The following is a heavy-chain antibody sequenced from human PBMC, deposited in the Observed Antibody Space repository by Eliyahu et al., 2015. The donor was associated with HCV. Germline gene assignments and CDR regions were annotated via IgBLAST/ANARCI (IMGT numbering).Heavy chain of an antibody. Sequence: QVQLQESGPGLVKPSQTLSLTCTVSGGSTGSGGYYWSWIRQHPGKGLGWIGYIYYSGSTYYNPSLKSRVTISVDTSKNQFSLKLSSVTAADTAVYYCARAHSKGYREDYWGQGTLVTVSS. D-gene: IGHD5-18*01. V-gene: IGHV4-31*03. CDR1: GGSTGSGGYY. CDR2: IYYSGST. J-gene: IGHJ4*02. CDR3: ARAHSKGYREDY.